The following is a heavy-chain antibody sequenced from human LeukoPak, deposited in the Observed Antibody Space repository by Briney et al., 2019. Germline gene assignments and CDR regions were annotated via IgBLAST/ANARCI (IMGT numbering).Heavy chain of an antibody. D-gene: IGHD2-15*01. CDR3: ARGYSAKSRPVGY. CDR2: INHSGST. J-gene: IGHJ4*02. CDR1: GGSISGYY. Sequence: PSETLSLTCTVSGGSISGYYWSWIRQPPGKGLEWIGEINHSGSTNYNPSLKSRVTISVDTSKNQFSLKLSSVTAADTAVYYCARGYSAKSRPVGYWGQGTLVTVSS. V-gene: IGHV4-34*01.